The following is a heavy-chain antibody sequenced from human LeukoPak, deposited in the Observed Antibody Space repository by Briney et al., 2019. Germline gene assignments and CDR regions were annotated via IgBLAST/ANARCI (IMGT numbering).Heavy chain of an antibody. CDR2: IKEDGSEK. Sequence: GGSLRLSCVASGFTFSRYWMSWVRQAPGKGLEWVANIKEDGSEKYYVDSVKGRFTISRDNSKNTLYLQMNSLRAEDTALYYCATLSPADDAFDIWGQGTMVTVSS. CDR3: ATLSPADDAFDI. CDR1: GFTFSRYW. V-gene: IGHV3-7*01. J-gene: IGHJ3*02.